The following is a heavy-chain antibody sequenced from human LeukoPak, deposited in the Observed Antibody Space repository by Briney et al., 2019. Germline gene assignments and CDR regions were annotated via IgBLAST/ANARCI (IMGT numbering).Heavy chain of an antibody. Sequence: PSETLSLTCTVSGGSISSYYWSWIRQPPGKGLEWIGYIYYSGSTNYNPSLKSRVTISVETSKNQFSLRLSSVAAADTAVYYCARTPSIVSSSDSWGQGTLVTVSS. CDR2: IYYSGST. CDR1: GGSISSYY. V-gene: IGHV4-59*01. D-gene: IGHD6-6*01. J-gene: IGHJ4*02. CDR3: ARTPSIVSSSDS.